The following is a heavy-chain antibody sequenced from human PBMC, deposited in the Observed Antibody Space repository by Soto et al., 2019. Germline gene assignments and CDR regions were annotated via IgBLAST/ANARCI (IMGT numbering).Heavy chain of an antibody. CDR3: ARGSWELPDYYYGMDV. V-gene: IGHV4-59*01. CDR1: GGSISSYY. Sequence: PSETLSLTCTVSGGSISSYYWSWIRQPPGKGLEWIGYIYYSGSTNYNPSLKSRVTISVDTSKNQFSLKLSSVTAADTAVYYCARGSWELPDYYYGMDVWGQGTTVTVS. CDR2: IYYSGST. D-gene: IGHD1-26*01. J-gene: IGHJ6*02.